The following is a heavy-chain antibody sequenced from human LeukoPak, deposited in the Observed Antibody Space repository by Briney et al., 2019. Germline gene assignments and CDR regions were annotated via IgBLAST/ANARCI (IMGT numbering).Heavy chain of an antibody. Sequence: GGSLRLSCAASGFTFSSYSMNWARQAPGKGLEGVSAISSSSSYIYYADSVKGRFTISRDNAKNSLYLQMNSLRAEDTAVYYCARGNDILTGPFDYWGQGTLVTVSS. J-gene: IGHJ4*02. D-gene: IGHD3-9*01. CDR2: ISSSSSYI. V-gene: IGHV3-21*01. CDR3: ARGNDILTGPFDY. CDR1: GFTFSSYS.